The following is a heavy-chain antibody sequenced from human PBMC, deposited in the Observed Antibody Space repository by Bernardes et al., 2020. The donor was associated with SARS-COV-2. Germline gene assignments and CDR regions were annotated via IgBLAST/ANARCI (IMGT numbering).Heavy chain of an antibody. CDR3: SGVLPAAPYYGMDV. J-gene: IGHJ6*02. V-gene: IGHV4-34*01. CDR1: GGSFSFSRYY. D-gene: IGHD6-13*01. Sequence: SETLSLTCAVYGGSFSFSRYYWSWIRQSPGKGLEWIGEINLFGGTNYSPSLKSRATVSLNVSRKQFSLTLTSVTAADTAVYYCSGVLPAAPYYGMDVWGQGTTVTVSS. CDR2: INLFGGT.